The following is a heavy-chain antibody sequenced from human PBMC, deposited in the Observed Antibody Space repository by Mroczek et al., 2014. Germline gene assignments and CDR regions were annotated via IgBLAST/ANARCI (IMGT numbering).Heavy chain of an antibody. Sequence: QVQLQQWGARLLKPSETLSLTCAVYGGSFSGYYWSWIRQPPGKGLEWIGEINHSGSTNYNPSLKSRVTISVDTSKNQFSLKLSSVTAADTAVYYCARGPLNYDFWSGYYDFDYWGQGTLVTVSS. D-gene: IGHD3-3*01. V-gene: IGHV4-34*01. CDR1: GGSFSGYY. CDR3: ARGPLNYDFWSGYYDFDY. J-gene: IGHJ4*02. CDR2: INHSGST.